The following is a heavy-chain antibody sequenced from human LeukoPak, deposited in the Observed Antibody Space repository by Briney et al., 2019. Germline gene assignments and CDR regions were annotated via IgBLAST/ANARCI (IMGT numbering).Heavy chain of an antibody. V-gene: IGHV1-46*01. J-gene: IGHJ4*02. CDR3: ARDTYSYGIFDY. CDR2: INPSGGST. D-gene: IGHD5-18*01. CDR1: GYTFTSYY. Sequence: GASVKVSCKASGYTFTSYYMHWVRQAPGQGLEWMGIINPSGGSTSYAQKFQGRVTMTRDTSTSTVYMELSSLRSEDTTVYYCARDTYSYGIFDYWGQGTLVTVSS.